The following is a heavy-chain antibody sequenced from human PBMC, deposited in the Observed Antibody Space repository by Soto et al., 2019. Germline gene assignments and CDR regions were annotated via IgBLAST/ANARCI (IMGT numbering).Heavy chain of an antibody. CDR1: GFTFSSYS. CDR3: ARGGVPAAFMDV. CDR2: ISSSSSYI. V-gene: IGHV3-21*01. J-gene: IGHJ6*03. D-gene: IGHD2-2*01. Sequence: GGSLRLSCAASGFTFSSYSMNWVRQAPGKGLEWVSSISSSSSYIYYADSVKGRFTISRDNAKNSLYLQMNSLRAEDTAVYYCARGGVPAAFMDVWGKGTTVTVSS.